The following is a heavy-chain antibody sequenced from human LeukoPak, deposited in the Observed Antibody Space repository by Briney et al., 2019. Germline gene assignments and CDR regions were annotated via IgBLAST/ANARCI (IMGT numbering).Heavy chain of an antibody. CDR2: IRGKAYGGTT. CDR1: GFTFGDYA. CDR3: TRDPEPGIATPPFDY. V-gene: IGHV3-49*04. Sequence: GGSLRLSCTASGFTFGDYAMSWVRQAPGKGLEWVGHIRGKAYGGTTEYAASVKGRFTISKDDSKSIAYLQMNSLKTEDTAVYYCTRDPEPGIATPPFDYWGQGTLVTVSS. D-gene: IGHD6-13*01. J-gene: IGHJ4*02.